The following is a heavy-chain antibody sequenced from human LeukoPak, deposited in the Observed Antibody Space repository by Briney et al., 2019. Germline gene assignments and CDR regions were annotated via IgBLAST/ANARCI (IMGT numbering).Heavy chain of an antibody. Sequence: ASVKVSCKASGYTFTSYDISWVRQATGQGLEWMGWMNPNSGNTGYAQKFQGRVTMTRNTSISTAYMELSSLRSEDTAVYYCARGSGSSGWYPLYNWGQGTLVTVSS. CDR1: GYTFTSYD. CDR2: MNPNSGNT. D-gene: IGHD6-19*01. J-gene: IGHJ4*02. V-gene: IGHV1-8*01. CDR3: ARGSGSSGWYPLYN.